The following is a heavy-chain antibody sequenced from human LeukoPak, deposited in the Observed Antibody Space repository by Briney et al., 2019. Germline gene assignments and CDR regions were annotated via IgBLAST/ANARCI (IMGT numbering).Heavy chain of an antibody. CDR1: GYTFTGYG. CDR2: VSTYSGDT. CDR3: ARGYYSSFDY. V-gene: IGHV1-18*01. Sequence: ASVKVSCKPSGYTFTGYGISWVRQAPGQGLEWMGWVSTYSGDTDYAQELQGRVTMTTDTSTSTAYMELRSLRSDDTAVYYCARGYYSSFDYWGQGTLVTVSS. J-gene: IGHJ4*02. D-gene: IGHD2/OR15-2a*01.